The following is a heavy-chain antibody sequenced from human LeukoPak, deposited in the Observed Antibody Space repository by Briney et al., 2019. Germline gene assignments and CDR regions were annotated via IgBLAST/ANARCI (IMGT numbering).Heavy chain of an antibody. J-gene: IGHJ1*01. CDR1: GGSFSGYF. D-gene: IGHD6-13*01. CDR3: SREAYSSSGRTYFQR. Sequence: PSETLSLTCAVYGGSFSGYFWSWIRQPPGKGLEWIGEINHSGSTIYNPSLKSRVTISVDTSKNQLSLKLSTVTAADPALYYCSREAYSSSGRTYFQRWGQGTLVTVPA. CDR2: INHSGST. V-gene: IGHV4-34*01.